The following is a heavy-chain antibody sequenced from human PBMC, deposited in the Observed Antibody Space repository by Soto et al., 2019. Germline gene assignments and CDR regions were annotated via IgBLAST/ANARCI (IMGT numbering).Heavy chain of an antibody. J-gene: IGHJ4*02. V-gene: IGHV3-74*01. CDR3: AKDGSLIAARRRGGLDY. D-gene: IGHD6-6*01. CDR2: ISPDGRTT. CDR1: GFSFSHYW. Sequence: GGSLRLSCAASGFSFSHYWMHWVRQAPGKGLVWVSRISPDGRTTTYADSVKGRFTISRDNAKSTLYLQMNSLRAEDTAVYYCAKDGSLIAARRRGGLDYWGQGTLVTVS.